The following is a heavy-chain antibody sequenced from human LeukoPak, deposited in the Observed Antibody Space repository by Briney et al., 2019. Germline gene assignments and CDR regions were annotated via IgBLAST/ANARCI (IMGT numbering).Heavy chain of an antibody. CDR2: IYPGDSDT. CDR3: ARQRCGGDSYSRYFHY. J-gene: IGHJ4*02. D-gene: IGHD2-21*02. CDR1: GYSFTSYW. Sequence: GEALKISFKGSGYSFTSYWIGWGRRMPGKDLEWMGIIYPGDSDTRYSPSFQGQVTISADNSLTPAYLPSSTLQASDTAMYYCARQRCGGDSYSRYFHYWGPGTLVTGSS. V-gene: IGHV5-51*01.